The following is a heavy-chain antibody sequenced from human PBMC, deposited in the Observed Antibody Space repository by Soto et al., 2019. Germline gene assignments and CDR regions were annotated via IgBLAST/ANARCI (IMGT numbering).Heavy chain of an antibody. CDR3: ARGDSYPAFCVMDV. CDR1: GYTFTGYA. J-gene: IGHJ6*02. D-gene: IGHD2-21*02. CDR2: INSGNGNT. V-gene: IGHV1-3*01. Sequence: QVQLVQSGAEVKKPGASVQVSCKTSGYTFTGYAIHWVRQAPGQRLEWMGWINSGNGNTKYSQKFQGRVTITRDTSANTVYMDLTSLRSEDTAVYSCARGDSYPAFCVMDVWGQGTTVTVSS.